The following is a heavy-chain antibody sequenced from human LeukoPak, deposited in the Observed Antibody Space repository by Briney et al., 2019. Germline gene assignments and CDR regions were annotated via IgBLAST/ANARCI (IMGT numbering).Heavy chain of an antibody. Sequence: GGSPRLSCAASGFTFSSYSMNWVRQAPGKGLEWVSYISSSSTIYYADSVKGRFTISRDNAKNSLYLQMNSLRAEDTAVYYCASTDLGYADDYWGQGTLVTVSS. D-gene: IGHD3-16*01. CDR3: ASTDLGYADDY. CDR2: ISSSSTI. V-gene: IGHV3-48*04. CDR1: GFTFSSYS. J-gene: IGHJ4*02.